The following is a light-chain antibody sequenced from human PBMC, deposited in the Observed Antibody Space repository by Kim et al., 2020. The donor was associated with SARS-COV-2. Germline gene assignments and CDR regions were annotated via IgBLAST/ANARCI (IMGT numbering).Light chain of an antibody. V-gene: IGKV1-39*01. CDR3: LQTYTVPRT. Sequence: ASVGARVTITCRASQTVSRHLSWYQQRPGEAPNLLIYAAYTLHDGVPSRFSGGGSGTDFTLTISSLQPEDFATYYCLQTYTVPRTFGQGTKVDIK. J-gene: IGKJ2*01. CDR1: QTVSRH. CDR2: AAY.